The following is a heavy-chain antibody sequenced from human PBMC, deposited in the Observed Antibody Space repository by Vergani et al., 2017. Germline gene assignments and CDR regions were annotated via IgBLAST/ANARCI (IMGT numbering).Heavy chain of an antibody. V-gene: IGHV3-21*01. D-gene: IGHD1-1*01. CDR1: GFTFSSYG. CDR2: ISGSSSYV. CDR3: ARDGRYNWNVGGGYYYYYYYMDV. J-gene: IGHJ6*03. Sequence: VQLVESGGGVVQPGRSLRLSCAASGFTFSSYGMHWVRQAPGKGLEWVASISGSSSYVFYRDSVEGRFTITRDNAKKSVYLQMNSLSAEDTAMYFCARDGRYNWNVGGGYYYYYYYMDVWGKGTTVTVSS.